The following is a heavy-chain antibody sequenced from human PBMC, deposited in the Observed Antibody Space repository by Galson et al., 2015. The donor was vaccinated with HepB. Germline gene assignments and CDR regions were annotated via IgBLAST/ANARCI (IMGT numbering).Heavy chain of an antibody. CDR2: ISGTGGST. Sequence: SLRLSCAVSGVTFSSYAMSWVRQAPGKGLEWVSGISGTGGSTYYADSVKGRFTISRDNSKNTPYLQMNSLRAEDTAVYYCAKGLQLFDYWGQGTLVTVSS. V-gene: IGHV3-23*01. J-gene: IGHJ4*02. CDR1: GVTFSSYA. CDR3: AKGLQLFDY. D-gene: IGHD5-24*01.